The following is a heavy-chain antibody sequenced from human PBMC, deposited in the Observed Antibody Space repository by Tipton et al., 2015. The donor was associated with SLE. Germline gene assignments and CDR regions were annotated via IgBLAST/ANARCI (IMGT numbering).Heavy chain of an antibody. Sequence: TLSLTCSVSGGSISSSSYYWGWIRQSPGKGLEWIGRIYTSGSTKYNPSLKSRVTLSLDTSKNQFSLNLNSVTAADTAVYYCARGYYYDTTGYRSWMDPWGQGTLVTVSS. CDR3: ARGYYYDTTGYRSWMDP. CDR1: GGSISSSSYY. J-gene: IGHJ5*02. CDR2: IYTSGST. D-gene: IGHD3-22*01. V-gene: IGHV4-61*02.